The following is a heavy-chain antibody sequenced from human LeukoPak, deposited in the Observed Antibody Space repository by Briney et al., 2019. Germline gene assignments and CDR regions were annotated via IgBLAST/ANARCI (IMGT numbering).Heavy chain of an antibody. V-gene: IGHV4-4*02. Sequence: PSGTLSLTCAVSGGSISSSNWWSWVRQPPGKGLEWIGEIYHSGSTNYNPSLKSRVTISVDTSKNQFSLKLSSVTAADTAVYYCARTWVYYDSSGYYSHFDYWGQGTLVTVSS. CDR3: ARTWVYYDSSGYYSHFDY. D-gene: IGHD3-22*01. CDR1: GGSISSSNW. CDR2: IYHSGST. J-gene: IGHJ4*02.